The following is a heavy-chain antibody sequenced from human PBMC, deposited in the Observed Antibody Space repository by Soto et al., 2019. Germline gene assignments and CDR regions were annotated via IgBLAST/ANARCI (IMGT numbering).Heavy chain of an antibody. CDR2: IIPILGIA. CDR1: GGTFSSYT. Sequence: SVKVSCKASGGTFSSYTISWVRQAPGQGLEWMGRIIPILGIANYAQKFQGRVTITADKSTSTAYMELSSLRSEDTAVYYCASSSYGSGSYYGPNYYYGMDVWGQGTTVTVSS. V-gene: IGHV1-69*02. D-gene: IGHD3-10*01. CDR3: ASSSYGSGSYYGPNYYYGMDV. J-gene: IGHJ6*02.